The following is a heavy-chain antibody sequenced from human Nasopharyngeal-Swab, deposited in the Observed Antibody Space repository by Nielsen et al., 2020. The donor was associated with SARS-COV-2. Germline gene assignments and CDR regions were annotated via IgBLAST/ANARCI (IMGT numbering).Heavy chain of an antibody. CDR1: GGSVSSGSYY. V-gene: IGHV4-61*01. J-gene: IGHJ6*03. D-gene: IGHD5-18*01. CDR3: ARGYSYGSYYYYYMDV. Sequence: PSETLSLTCTVSGGSVSSGSYYWSWIRQPPGKGLEWIGYIYYSGSTNYNPSLKSRVTISVDTSKNQFSLKLSSVTAADTAVYYCARGYSYGSYYYYYMDVWGKGTTVTVSS. CDR2: IYYSGST.